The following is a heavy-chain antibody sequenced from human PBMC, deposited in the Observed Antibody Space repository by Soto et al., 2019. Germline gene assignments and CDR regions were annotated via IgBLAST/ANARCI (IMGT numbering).Heavy chain of an antibody. Sequence: GASVKVSCKASGYTFTGYYMHWVRQAPGQGLEWMGWINPNSGGTNYAQKFQGWVTMTRDTSISTAYMELSRLRPDDTAVYYCARDYGPIKTYYDFWSGSPGGYYGMDVWGQGTTVTVSS. J-gene: IGHJ6*02. CDR1: GYTFTGYY. D-gene: IGHD3-3*01. V-gene: IGHV1-2*04. CDR3: ARDYGPIKTYYDFWSGSPGGYYGMDV. CDR2: INPNSGGT.